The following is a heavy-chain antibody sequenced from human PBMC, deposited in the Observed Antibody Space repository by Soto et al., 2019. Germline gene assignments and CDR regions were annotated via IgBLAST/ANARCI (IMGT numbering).Heavy chain of an antibody. D-gene: IGHD1-1*01. Sequence: ASVKVSCKASGYTFTSYYMHWVRQAPGQGLEWMGIINPSGGSTSYARKFQGRVTMTRDTSTSTVYMELSSLRSEDTAVYYCAREKADNWNYRGVYYYYYGMDVWGQGTTVTVSS. CDR3: AREKADNWNYRGVYYYYYGMDV. CDR1: GYTFTSYY. V-gene: IGHV1-46*01. CDR2: INPSGGST. J-gene: IGHJ6*02.